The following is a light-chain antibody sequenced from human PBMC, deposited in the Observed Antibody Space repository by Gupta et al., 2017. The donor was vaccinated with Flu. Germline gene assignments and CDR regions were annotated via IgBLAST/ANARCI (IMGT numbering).Light chain of an antibody. Sequence: DIVLTQSPLSLPVTPGEPASISCRSSQSLLHSNGYNYLDWYLQKPGQSPQLLISLGSIRASGVPDRFSGSGSGTDFTLKISRGEADDVGVYYCRQGVETRSTFGQGTKVEIK. CDR3: RQGVETRST. CDR2: LGS. V-gene: IGKV2-28*01. J-gene: IGKJ1*01. CDR1: QSLLHSNGYNY.